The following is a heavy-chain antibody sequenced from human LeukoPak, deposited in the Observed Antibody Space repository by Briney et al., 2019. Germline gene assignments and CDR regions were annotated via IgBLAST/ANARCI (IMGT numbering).Heavy chain of an antibody. Sequence: PGRSLRLSCAASGFTFSSYAMHWVRQAPGKGLEWVAVISYAGSNKYYADSVKGRFTISRDNSKNSLYLQRNSLRAEDTAVYYCARGPNIVVVPAAGPRYYYGMDVWGQGTTVTVSS. J-gene: IGHJ6*02. V-gene: IGHV3-30-3*01. CDR1: GFTFSSYA. CDR3: ARGPNIVVVPAAGPRYYYGMDV. CDR2: ISYAGSNK. D-gene: IGHD2-2*01.